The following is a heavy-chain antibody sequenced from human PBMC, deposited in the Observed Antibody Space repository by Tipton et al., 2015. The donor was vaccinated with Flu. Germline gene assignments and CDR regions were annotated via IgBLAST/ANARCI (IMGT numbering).Heavy chain of an antibody. V-gene: IGHV4-4*07. J-gene: IGHJ3*02. Sequence: GLVKPSETLSLTCTVSDDSITYYYWSWIRQPPGKGLEWIGRIYISGNTNYNPSLKGRVTMSLDTSKKQFSLRLTSVTAADTAVYYCARDWTTRDGYDIWGRGTMVTVSS. CDR1: DDSITYYY. CDR3: ARDWTTRDGYDI. CDR2: IYISGNT. D-gene: IGHD3/OR15-3a*01.